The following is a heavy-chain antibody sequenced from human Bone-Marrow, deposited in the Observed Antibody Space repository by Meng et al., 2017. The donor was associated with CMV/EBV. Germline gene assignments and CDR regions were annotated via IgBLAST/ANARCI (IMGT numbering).Heavy chain of an antibody. CDR2: ISWNSRSI. CDR1: GFTFDDYA. V-gene: IGHV3-9*01. Sequence: SLKISCAASGFTFDDYAMHWVRQAPGKGLEWVSGISWNSRSIGYADSVKGRFTISRDNAKNSLYLQMNSLRVEDTAVYYCAKTGGYYLYYFDYWGQGTLVTVSS. CDR3: AKTGGYYLYYFDY. D-gene: IGHD3-22*01. J-gene: IGHJ4*02.